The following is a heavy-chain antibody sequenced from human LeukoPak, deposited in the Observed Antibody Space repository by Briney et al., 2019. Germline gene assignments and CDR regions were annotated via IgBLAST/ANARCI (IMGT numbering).Heavy chain of an antibody. CDR3: ARRESSYQNYYYFYYMDV. V-gene: IGHV3-20*04. Sequence: GGSLRLSCAASGFTFDDYGMSWVRQPPGKGLEWVSGINWNGDSTGYGDSVKGRFTISRDNAKNSLYLQMNSLRPEDTALYYCARRESSYQNYYYFYYMDVWGKGTTFTVSS. J-gene: IGHJ6*03. CDR1: GFTFDDYG. CDR2: INWNGDST. D-gene: IGHD5-18*01.